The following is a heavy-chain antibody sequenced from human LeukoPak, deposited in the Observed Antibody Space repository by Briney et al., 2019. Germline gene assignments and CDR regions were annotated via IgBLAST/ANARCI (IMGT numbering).Heavy chain of an antibody. D-gene: IGHD2-2*01. CDR2: ISGSGGST. CDR3: AKEVVPGTSRSFDY. J-gene: IGHJ4*02. CDR1: GFTFSSYA. V-gene: IGHV3-23*01. Sequence: GGSLRLSCAASGFTFSSYAMSWVRQAPGKGLEWVSAISGSGGSTYYADSVKGRFTISRDTSKNTLYLQMNSLRAEDTAIYYCAKEVVPGTSRSFDYWGQGTLVTVSS.